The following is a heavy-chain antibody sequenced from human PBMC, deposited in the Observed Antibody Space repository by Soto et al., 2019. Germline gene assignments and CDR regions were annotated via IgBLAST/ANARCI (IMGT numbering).Heavy chain of an antibody. CDR3: AKDTNGDYVGGFEF. J-gene: IGHJ3*01. V-gene: IGHV3-23*01. Sequence: GGSLRLSCAASGFTFNNYAMSWVRQAPGKGLEWVSGISASGGSTYYADSVKGRFTVSRDSSKNTLSLQMNSLRAEDTAVYYCAKDTNGDYVGGFEFRGHGTMVTVSS. CDR2: ISASGGST. D-gene: IGHD4-17*01. CDR1: GFTFNNYA.